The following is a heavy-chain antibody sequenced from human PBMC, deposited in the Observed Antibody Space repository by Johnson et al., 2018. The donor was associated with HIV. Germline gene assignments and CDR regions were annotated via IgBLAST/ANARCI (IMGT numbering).Heavy chain of an antibody. V-gene: IGHV3-23*04. CDR1: GFTFSSYA. J-gene: IGHJ3*02. CDR2: ISGSGGRT. CDR3: ARRGDRDAFDI. D-gene: IGHD4-17*01. Sequence: VQLVESGGGLVQPGGSLRLSCAASGFTFSSYAMSWVRQAPGKGLEWVSAISGSGGRTYYADSVKGRFTISRDNTKNTLYLQMGSLRAEDLAVYYCARRGDRDAFDIWGQGTMVTVSS.